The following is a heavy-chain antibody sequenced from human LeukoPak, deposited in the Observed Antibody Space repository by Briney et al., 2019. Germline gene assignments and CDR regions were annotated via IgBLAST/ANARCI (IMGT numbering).Heavy chain of an antibody. D-gene: IGHD7-27*01. V-gene: IGHV3-74*01. J-gene: IGHJ4*02. CDR1: GFTFSSYW. CDR2: INSNGSST. Sequence: PGGTLRLSCAASGFTFSSYWMHWVRHAPGKGLVWVSRINSNGSSTSYADSVKGRFTNSRDNAKNTLYLQMNSLRAEDTAVYYCARESWGLRGNFYYWGQGTLVTVSS. CDR3: ARESWGLRGNFYY.